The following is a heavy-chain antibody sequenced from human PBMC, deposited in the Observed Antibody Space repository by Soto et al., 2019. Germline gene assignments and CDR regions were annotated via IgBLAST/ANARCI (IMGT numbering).Heavy chain of an antibody. J-gene: IGHJ6*02. CDR1: GFTSTSSA. CDR3: AAEVRDYYDSSGYYQAYYYGLDV. Sequence: GASVKLSCKASGFTSTSSAVQRVRQTRGQRLEWIGWIVVGSGNTNYAQKFQERVTITRDMSTSTAYMELSSLRSEDTAVYYCAAEVRDYYDSSGYYQAYYYGLDVWGQGTTVTVSS. V-gene: IGHV1-58*01. D-gene: IGHD3-22*01. CDR2: IVVGSGNT.